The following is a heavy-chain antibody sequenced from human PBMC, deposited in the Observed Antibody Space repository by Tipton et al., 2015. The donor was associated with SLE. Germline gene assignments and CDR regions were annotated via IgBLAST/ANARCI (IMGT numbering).Heavy chain of an antibody. CDR1: GGSFSGYY. D-gene: IGHD1-26*01. Sequence: GLVKPSETLSLTCAVYGGSFSGYYWSWIRQPPGKGLEWIGEITHSGGTNYNPSLKSRVTISVDTSKNQFSLKLSSVTAADTAVYYCARVLSGSYSYWGQGTLVTVSS. V-gene: IGHV4-34*01. J-gene: IGHJ4*02. CDR3: ARVLSGSYSY. CDR2: ITHSGGT.